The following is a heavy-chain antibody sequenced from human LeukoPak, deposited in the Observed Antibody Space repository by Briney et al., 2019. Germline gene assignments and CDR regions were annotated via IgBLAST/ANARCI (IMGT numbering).Heavy chain of an antibody. D-gene: IGHD6-19*01. V-gene: IGHV3-23*01. CDR1: GFTFRSYA. CDR2: ISGSGGST. CDR3: AKDHRVAGKVYYYGMDV. Sequence: PGGSLRLSCAAWGFTFRSYAMNWVRQAPGKGLEWVSAISGSGGSTYYADSVKGRFTISRDNSKNTLYLQMNSLRAEDTAVYYCAKDHRVAGKVYYYGMDVWGQGTTVTVSS. J-gene: IGHJ6*02.